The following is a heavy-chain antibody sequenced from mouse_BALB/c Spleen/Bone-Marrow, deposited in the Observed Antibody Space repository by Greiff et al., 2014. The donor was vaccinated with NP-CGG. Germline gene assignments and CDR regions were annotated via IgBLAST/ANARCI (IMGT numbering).Heavy chain of an antibody. CDR2: ILPGSGSS. Sequence: VQLQQSGAELMKPGASVKISCKATGYTFSSYWIEWVKQRPGHGLEWIGEILPGSGSSNYNEKFKGKATFTADTSSNTAYMQLNSLTSEDSAVYYCARELGLRLAYWGQGTLVTVSA. CDR1: GYTFSSYW. D-gene: IGHD3-1*01. CDR3: ARELGLRLAY. V-gene: IGHV1-9*01. J-gene: IGHJ3*01.